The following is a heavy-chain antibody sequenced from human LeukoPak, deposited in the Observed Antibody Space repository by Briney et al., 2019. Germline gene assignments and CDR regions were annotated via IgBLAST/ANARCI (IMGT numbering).Heavy chain of an antibody. J-gene: IGHJ4*02. D-gene: IGHD3-16*01. CDR1: GFTFGDYD. CDR3: TRVLSGGGCIDY. V-gene: IGHV3-49*04. CDR2: IRSKAYGGTT. Sequence: RPGRSLRLSCTASGFTFGDYDMSWVRQAPGKGLEWVGFIRSKAYGGTTEYAASVKGRFTISRDDSKSIAYLQMNSLKTEDTAVYYCTRVLSGGGCIDYWGQGTLVTVSS.